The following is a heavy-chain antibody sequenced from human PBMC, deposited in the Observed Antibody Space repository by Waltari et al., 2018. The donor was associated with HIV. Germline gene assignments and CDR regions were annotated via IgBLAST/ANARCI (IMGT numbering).Heavy chain of an antibody. V-gene: IGHV4-59*13. CDR3: ARDKRSSGWYSGVDYYFDY. D-gene: IGHD6-19*01. J-gene: IGHJ4*02. Sequence: QVQLQESGPGLVKPSETLSLTCTVSGGSTGVDNGAWTGRPQGKGLEWIGYIYYSGSTNYNPSLKSRVTISVDTSKNQFSLKLSSVTAADTAVYYCARDKRSSGWYSGVDYYFDYWGQGTLVTVSS. CDR2: IYYSGST. CDR1: GGSTGVDN.